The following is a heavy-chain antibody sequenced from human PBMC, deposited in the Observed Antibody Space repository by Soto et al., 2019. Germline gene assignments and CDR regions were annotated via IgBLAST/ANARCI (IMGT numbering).Heavy chain of an antibody. D-gene: IGHD5-12*01. CDR2: IYYSGSS. CDR1: GGSISNADYY. V-gene: IGHV4-30-4*01. J-gene: IGHJ6*02. CDR3: ARAIVVTVGGMDV. Sequence: QVQLQESGPGLVKPSQTLSLTCTVSGGSISNADYYWSWVRQPPGKGLEWIGYIYYSGSSFFNPSLKSRGTRSKDTSKNQCSLRLTSVTAADTAVYYCARAIVVTVGGMDVWGRGTTVTVSS.